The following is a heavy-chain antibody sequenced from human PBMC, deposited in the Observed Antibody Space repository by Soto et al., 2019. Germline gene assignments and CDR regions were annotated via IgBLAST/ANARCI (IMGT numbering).Heavy chain of an antibody. CDR3: ARIKYYYDSSGYYLSY. D-gene: IGHD3-22*01. CDR2: INPNSGGT. V-gene: IGHV1-2*02. J-gene: IGHJ4*02. Sequence: GASVKVSCKASGYTFTGYYMHWVRQAPGQGLEWMGWINPNSGGTNYAQKFQGRVTMTRDTPISTAYMELSRLRSDDTAVYYCARIKYYYDSSGYYLSYWGQGTLVTVSS. CDR1: GYTFTGYY.